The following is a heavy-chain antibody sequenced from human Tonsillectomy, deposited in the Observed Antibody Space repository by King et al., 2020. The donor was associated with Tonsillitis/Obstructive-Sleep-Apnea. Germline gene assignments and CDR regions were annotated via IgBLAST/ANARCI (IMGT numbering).Heavy chain of an antibody. CDR3: ARDGYYGSGTFDY. D-gene: IGHD3-10*01. J-gene: IGHJ4*02. CDR2: ISSSGSTR. V-gene: IGHV3-48*03. CDR1: GFTFSSYE. Sequence: VQLVESGGGLVQPGGSLRLSCAASGFTFSSYEMNWVRQAPGKGLEWVSYISSSGSTRYYADSVKGRFTISRDNAKNSLFLQMNSLRAEDTAVYYCARDGYYGSGTFDYWGQGTLVTVSS.